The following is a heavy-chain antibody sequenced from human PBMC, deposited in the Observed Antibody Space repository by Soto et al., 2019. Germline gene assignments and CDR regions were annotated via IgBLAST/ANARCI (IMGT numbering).Heavy chain of an antibody. J-gene: IGHJ5*02. CDR1: GYTFTSYG. Sequence: ASVKVSCKASGYTFTSYGISWVRQAPGQGLEWMGWISAYNGNTNYAQKLQGRVTMTTDTSTSTAYMELRSLRSDDTAVYYCARDFERFLEWSDLFDPWGQGTLVTVSS. D-gene: IGHD3-3*01. V-gene: IGHV1-18*01. CDR3: ARDFERFLEWSDLFDP. CDR2: ISAYNGNT.